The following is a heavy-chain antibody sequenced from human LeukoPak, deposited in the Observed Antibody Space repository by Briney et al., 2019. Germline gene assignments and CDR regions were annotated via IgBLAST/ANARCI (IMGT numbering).Heavy chain of an antibody. V-gene: IGHV3-7*01. CDR2: MKRDGSEI. CDR3: ARDRGGSGSYSDY. CDR1: GFTFSTYW. Sequence: GGSLRLSCSASGFTFSTYWMSWVRQAPGKGLEWVANMKRDGSEIYYVDSVKGRFTISRDNAKNSLYLQMNSLRAEDTAVYYCARDRGGSGSYSDYWGQGTLVTVSS. J-gene: IGHJ4*02. D-gene: IGHD1-26*01.